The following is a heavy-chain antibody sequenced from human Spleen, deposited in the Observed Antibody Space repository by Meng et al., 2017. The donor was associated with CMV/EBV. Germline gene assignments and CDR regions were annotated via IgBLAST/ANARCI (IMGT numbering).Heavy chain of an antibody. CDR3: AREKWLEYYFDY. J-gene: IGHJ4*02. CDR2: IDPNSGDT. V-gene: IGHV1-2*02. Sequence: CQASGYTFTGYYMHWVRQAPGQGLEWMGWIDPNSGDTNFAQNFQGRVTVTRDTSIYTAYMDLSRLRSDDAAVYYCAREKWLEYYFDYWGQGTLVTVSS. D-gene: IGHD6-19*01. CDR1: GYTFTGYY.